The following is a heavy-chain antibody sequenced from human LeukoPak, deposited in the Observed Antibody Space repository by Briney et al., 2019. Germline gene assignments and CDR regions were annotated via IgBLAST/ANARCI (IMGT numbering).Heavy chain of an antibody. CDR3: AKEGGNSGWYDFDS. Sequence: PGGSLRLSCAASGFTFSTYAISWVRHSPGKGLECVSIICTIGGATHYADSVKGLFTISRANSKNTVYLQMNSLRAEDKAVYYCAKEGGNSGWYDFDSWGQGTLVTVSS. CDR2: ICTIGGAT. J-gene: IGHJ4*02. CDR1: GFTFSTYA. D-gene: IGHD6-19*01. V-gene: IGHV3-23*01.